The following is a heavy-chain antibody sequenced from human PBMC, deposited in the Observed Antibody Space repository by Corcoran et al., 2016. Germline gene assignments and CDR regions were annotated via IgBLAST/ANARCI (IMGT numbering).Heavy chain of an antibody. V-gene: IGHV3-74*01. J-gene: IGHJ1*01. CDR2: INSDGSST. CDR3: ARSYGSGSYGYFQH. D-gene: IGHD3-10*01. Sequence: EVQLVESGGGLVQPGGSLRLSCAASGFTFSSYWLHWVRQAPGKGLVWVSRINSDGSSTSYADSVKGRFTISRENAKNTLYMQMNSMRAEDTAVYYCARSYGSGSYGYFQHWGQGTLVTVSS. CDR1: GFTFSSYW.